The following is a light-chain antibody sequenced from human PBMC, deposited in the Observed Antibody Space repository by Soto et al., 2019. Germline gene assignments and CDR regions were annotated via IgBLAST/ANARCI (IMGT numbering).Light chain of an antibody. Sequence: EIVLTQSPDTLSLSPGERATLSCRASQSVSSNNLAWYQHKPGQPPRLLIYVASRRTTGIPDRFSGSGSGSEFTLTITRLEPEDFAVYYCQQHWSRPWTFGQGTKVEIK. CDR1: QSVSSNN. CDR2: VAS. J-gene: IGKJ1*01. V-gene: IGKV3-20*01. CDR3: QQHWSRPWT.